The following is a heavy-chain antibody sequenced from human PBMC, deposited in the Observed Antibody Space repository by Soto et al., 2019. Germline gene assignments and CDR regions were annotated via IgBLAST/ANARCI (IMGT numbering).Heavy chain of an antibody. J-gene: IGHJ3*02. D-gene: IGHD2-2*01. CDR3: ARGRRVFWVVPTAQSDVFDI. Sequence: QPPVKGLEWIGEVNHSGSTYYNPSLKSRVTILGDTSNNQFSLKLRSVTAADAAVYYCARGRRVFWVVPTAQSDVFDIWGQGTGGTV. CDR2: VNHSGST. V-gene: IGHV4-34*01.